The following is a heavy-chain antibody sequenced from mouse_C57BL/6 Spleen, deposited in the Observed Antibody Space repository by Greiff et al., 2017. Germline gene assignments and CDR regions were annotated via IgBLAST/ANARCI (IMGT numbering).Heavy chain of an antibody. Sequence: EVKLVESGGDLVKPGGSLKLSCAASGFTFSSYGMSWVRQTPDKRLEWVATISSGGSYTYYPDSVKGRFTISRDNAKNTLYLQMSSLKSEDTAMYYCARRDSSGYGYWGQGTTLTVSS. V-gene: IGHV5-6*02. CDR1: GFTFSSYG. CDR2: ISSGGSYT. CDR3: ARRDSSGYGY. J-gene: IGHJ2*01. D-gene: IGHD3-2*02.